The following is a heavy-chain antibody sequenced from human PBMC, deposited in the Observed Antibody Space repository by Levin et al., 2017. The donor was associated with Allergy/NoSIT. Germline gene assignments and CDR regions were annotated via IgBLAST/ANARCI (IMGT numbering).Heavy chain of an antibody. Sequence: SETLSLTCTVSGASISHGVYFWSWLRQSPGTGLEWMVYIYSGGSTYYNLALESRLTLSVDPSKNQFSLHLRSLTVADTAVYYCARGWGIVAATFDFWGRGTLVTVSS. CDR2: IYSGGST. J-gene: IGHJ4*02. V-gene: IGHV4-31*02. D-gene: IGHD1-26*01. CDR1: GASISHGVYF. CDR3: ARGWGIVAATFDF.